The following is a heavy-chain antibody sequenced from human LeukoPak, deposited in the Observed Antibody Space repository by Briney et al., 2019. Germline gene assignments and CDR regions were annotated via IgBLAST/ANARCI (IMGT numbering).Heavy chain of an antibody. CDR1: GGSISSYY. Sequence: PSETLSLTCTASGGSISSYYWSWIRQPPGKGLEWIGEINHSGSTNYNPSLKSRVTISVDTSKNQFSLKLSSVTAADTAVYYCARVTMVIWAFDIWGQGTMVTVSS. D-gene: IGHD3-10*01. CDR2: INHSGST. V-gene: IGHV4-34*01. J-gene: IGHJ3*02. CDR3: ARVTMVIWAFDI.